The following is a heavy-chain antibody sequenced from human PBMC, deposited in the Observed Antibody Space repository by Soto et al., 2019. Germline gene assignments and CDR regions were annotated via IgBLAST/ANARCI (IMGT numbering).Heavy chain of an antibody. D-gene: IGHD5-12*01. CDR3: ARDRSGVATIKYYYGMDV. V-gene: IGHV4-61*01. Sequence: SETLSLTCTVSGGSVSSGSYYWSWIRQPPGKGLEWIGYIYYSGSTNYNPSLKSRVTISVDTSKNQFSLKLSSVTAADTAVYYCARDRSGVATIKYYYGMDVWGQGTTVTVSS. CDR2: IYYSGST. CDR1: GGSVSSGSYY. J-gene: IGHJ6*02.